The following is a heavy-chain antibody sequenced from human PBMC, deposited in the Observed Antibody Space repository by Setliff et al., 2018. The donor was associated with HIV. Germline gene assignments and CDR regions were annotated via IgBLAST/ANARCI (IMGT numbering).Heavy chain of an antibody. J-gene: IGHJ3*02. CDR3: ARHGHFYDSSSSDAFDI. CDR1: GGSISTYY. CDR2: VSYSGST. D-gene: IGHD3-22*01. V-gene: IGHV4-59*08. Sequence: SETRSLTCNVSGGSISTYYWSWIRQPPGKGLEWLGYVSYSGSTNFNPSLESRLAMSVDMSKNHFSLKLRSVTAADTAVYYCARHGHFYDSSSSDAFDIWGHGTMVTVSS.